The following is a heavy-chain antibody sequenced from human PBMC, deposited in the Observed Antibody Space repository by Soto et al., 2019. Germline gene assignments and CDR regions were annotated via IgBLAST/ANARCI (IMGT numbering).Heavy chain of an antibody. V-gene: IGHV3-23*01. CDR3: AKSPPGIPYYFDY. J-gene: IGHJ4*02. CDR1: GFTFSSYA. D-gene: IGHD2-21*01. CDR2: ISGSGGST. Sequence: GGSLRLSCAASGFTFSSYAMTWVRQAPGKGLEWVSAISGSGGSTYYADSVKGRFTISRDSSKNTLYLQMNSLRAEDTAVYYCAKSPPGIPYYFDYWGQGTLVTVSS.